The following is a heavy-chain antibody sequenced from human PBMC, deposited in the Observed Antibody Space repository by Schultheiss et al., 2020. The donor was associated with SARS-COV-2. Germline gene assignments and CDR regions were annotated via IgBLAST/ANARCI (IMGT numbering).Heavy chain of an antibody. CDR1: GGSISSYY. CDR3: ARASSSSRDYYYYGMDV. D-gene: IGHD6-13*01. J-gene: IGHJ6*02. CDR2: INHSGST. Sequence: SETLSLTCTVSGGSISSYYWSWIRQPPGKGLEWIGEINHSGSTNYNPSLKSRVTISVDTSKNQFSLKLSSVTAADTAVYYCARASSSSRDYYYYGMDVWGQGTTVTVSS. V-gene: IGHV4-34*01.